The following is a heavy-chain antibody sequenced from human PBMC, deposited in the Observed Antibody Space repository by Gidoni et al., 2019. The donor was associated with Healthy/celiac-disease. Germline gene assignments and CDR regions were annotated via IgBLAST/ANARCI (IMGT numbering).Heavy chain of an antibody. J-gene: IGHJ4*02. D-gene: IGHD4-17*01. CDR1: GFTFSSYT. V-gene: IGHV3-21*01. Sequence: EVQLVASGGGLVKPGGSLRLSCAASGFTFSSYTMNWVRQAPGKGLEWVSSISTSSSYIFYADSVKGRFTISRDNAKNSLYLQMNSLRVEDTAVYYCARDGISGDDYDYWGQGTLVTVSS. CDR2: ISTSSSYI. CDR3: ARDGISGDDYDY.